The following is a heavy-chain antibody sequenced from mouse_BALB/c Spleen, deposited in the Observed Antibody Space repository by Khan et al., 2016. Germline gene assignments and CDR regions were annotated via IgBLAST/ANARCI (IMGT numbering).Heavy chain of an antibody. CDR3: ARLGYYGYLDY. J-gene: IGHJ2*01. CDR1: GFDFSRYW. Sequence: EVKLLESGGGLVQPGGSLNLSCAASGFDFSRYWMSWARQAPGKGQEWIGEINPGSSTINYTPSLKDKFIISRDNAKNTLNLQMSKGRSEDTALYYCARLGYYGYLDYWGQGTTLTVSS. CDR2: INPGSSTI. D-gene: IGHD1-1*01. V-gene: IGHV4-2*02.